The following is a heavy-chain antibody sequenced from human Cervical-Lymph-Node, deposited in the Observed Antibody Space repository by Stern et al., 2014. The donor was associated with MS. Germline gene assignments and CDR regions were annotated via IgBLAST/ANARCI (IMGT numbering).Heavy chain of an antibody. D-gene: IGHD3-10*01. CDR2: GSYYGAQR. Sequence: VQLVESGGGVVQPGRSLSLSCVASGFTFSTYAMHWVRQAPGKGLEWVALGSYYGAQRNSTDSLKARFTISRDNSKNTLYLHMNSLRDEDTAVYFCARGGRGVGLEYWGQGALVTVSS. CDR1: GFTFSTYA. V-gene: IGHV3-30-3*01. J-gene: IGHJ4*02. CDR3: ARGGRGVGLEY.